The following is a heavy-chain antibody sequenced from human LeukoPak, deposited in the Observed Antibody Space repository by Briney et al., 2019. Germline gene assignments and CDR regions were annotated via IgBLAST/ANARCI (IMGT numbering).Heavy chain of an antibody. Sequence: GASVKVSCKASGYTFTGYYMHWVRQAPGQGLEWMGWINPNSGGTNYAQKFQGRVTMTRDTSISTAYMELSRLRSDDTAVYYCARGYGEPLLIEPRTSDYYYYYMDVWGKGTTVTVSS. CDR2: INPNSGGT. CDR3: ARGYGEPLLIEPRTSDYYYYYMDV. CDR1: GYTFTGYY. D-gene: IGHD4-17*01. V-gene: IGHV1-2*02. J-gene: IGHJ6*03.